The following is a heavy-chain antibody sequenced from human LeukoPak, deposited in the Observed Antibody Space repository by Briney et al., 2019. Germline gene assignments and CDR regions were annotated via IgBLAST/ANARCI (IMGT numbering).Heavy chain of an antibody. D-gene: IGHD5-18*01. CDR3: ARTYSYGYVDY. CDR1: GYSISSGYY. V-gene: IGHV4-38-2*01. CDR2: IYHSGST. J-gene: IGHJ4*02. Sequence: SETLSLTCAVSGYSISSGYYWGWIRQPPGKGLEWIGSIYHSGSTYYNPSLKSRVTISVDTSKNQFSLKLSSMTAADTAVYYCARTYSYGYVDYWGQGTLVTVSS.